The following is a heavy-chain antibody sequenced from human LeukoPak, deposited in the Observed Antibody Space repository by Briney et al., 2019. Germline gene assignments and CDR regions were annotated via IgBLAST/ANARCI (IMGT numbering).Heavy chain of an antibody. CDR1: GFTFSGSA. CDR2: IRSKTNNYAP. CDR3: ARDRTDRGFGRWNFDY. D-gene: IGHD5-12*01. V-gene: IGHV3-73*01. Sequence: GGSLRLSCAASGFTFSGSAMHWVRQASGKGLEWVGRIRSKTNNYAPAYAASVKGRFTISRDDSKNTAYLQMNSLRAEDTAVYYCARDRTDRGFGRWNFDYWGQGTLVTVSS. J-gene: IGHJ4*02.